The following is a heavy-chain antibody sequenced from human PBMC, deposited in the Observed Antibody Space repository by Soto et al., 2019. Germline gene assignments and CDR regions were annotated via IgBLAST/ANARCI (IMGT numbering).Heavy chain of an antibody. CDR1: GGSINSSSYF. Sequence: ETLSLTCSVSGGSINSSSYFWGWVRQPPGKGLEWIGSIYYSGSTYYNPSLRSRVTISVDTSKNQFSLKLSSVTAADTAVFYCARHYSSGSRNWFDPWGQGTLVTVSS. D-gene: IGHD6-19*01. CDR3: ARHYSSGSRNWFDP. CDR2: IYYSGST. V-gene: IGHV4-39*01. J-gene: IGHJ5*02.